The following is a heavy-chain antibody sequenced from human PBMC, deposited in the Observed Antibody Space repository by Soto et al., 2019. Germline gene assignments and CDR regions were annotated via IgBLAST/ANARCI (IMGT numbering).Heavy chain of an antibody. J-gene: IGHJ6*02. D-gene: IGHD3-10*01. CDR2: IIPIFGTA. V-gene: IGHV1-69*13. Sequence: SVKVSCKASGGTFSSYAISWVRQAPGQGLEWMGGIIPIFGTANYAQKFQGRVTITADESTSTAYMELSSLRSEDTDVYYCTRDGFGENTSGFYYLGMGVWGQGTTVTVSS. CDR1: GGTFSSYA. CDR3: TRDGFGENTSGFYYLGMGV.